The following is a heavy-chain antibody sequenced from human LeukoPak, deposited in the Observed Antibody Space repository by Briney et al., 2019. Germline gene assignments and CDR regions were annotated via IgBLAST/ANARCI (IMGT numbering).Heavy chain of an antibody. CDR3: ARDRSSGVTIFGVVTHYGMDV. V-gene: IGHV3-21*01. CDR1: GFTFSSYS. D-gene: IGHD3-3*01. J-gene: IGHJ6*02. Sequence: GGSLRLSCAASGFTFSSYSMNWVRQAPGKGLEWVSSISSSSSYIYYADSAKGRFTISRDNAKNSLYLQMNSLRAEDTAVYYCARDRSSGVTIFGVVTHYGMDVWGQGTTVTVSS. CDR2: ISSSSSYI.